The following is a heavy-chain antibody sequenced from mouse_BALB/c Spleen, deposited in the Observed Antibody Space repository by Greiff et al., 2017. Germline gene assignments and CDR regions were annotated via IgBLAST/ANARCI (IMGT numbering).Heavy chain of an antibody. Sequence: QVHVKQSGAELVKPGASVKLSCKTSGYTFTSYWIQWVKQRPGQGLGWIGEIFPGTGTTYYNEKFKGKATLTIDTSSSTAYMQLSSLTSEDSAVYFCARSGPYFDYWGQGTTLTVSS. CDR1: GYTFTSYW. J-gene: IGHJ2*01. CDR3: ARSGPYFDY. D-gene: IGHD3-1*01. CDR2: IFPGTGTT. V-gene: IGHV1S132*01.